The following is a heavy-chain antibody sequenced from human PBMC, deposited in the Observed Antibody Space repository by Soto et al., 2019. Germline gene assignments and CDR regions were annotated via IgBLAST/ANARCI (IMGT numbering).Heavy chain of an antibody. CDR1: GLSISDSEMG. D-gene: IGHD6-19*01. Sequence: QVTLKESGPVLVKPTETLTLRCTVSGLSISDSEMGVSWIRQLPGKALEWLAHIDASGEKSYRTFLKSRLTISKDTSKSQIVLIMTNMHPADTGTYYCARRHLAVAVSPWFDPWGQGILVTVSS. CDR2: IDASGEK. V-gene: IGHV2-26*01. CDR3: ARRHLAVAVSPWFDP. J-gene: IGHJ5*02.